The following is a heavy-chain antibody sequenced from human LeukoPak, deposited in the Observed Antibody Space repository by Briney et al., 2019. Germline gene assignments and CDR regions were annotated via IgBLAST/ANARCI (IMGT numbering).Heavy chain of an antibody. J-gene: IGHJ4*02. V-gene: IGHV3-7*01. CDR1: GFPFSSYW. CDR2: IKEDGSIQ. Sequence: GGSLRLSCVASGFPFSSYWITWVRQAPGKGLEWLANIKEDGSIQYYLDSVRGRFTISRDNAKTSVYLQLNSLRADDTAVYYCARDVWTGVAVSDYWGQGTLVTVSS. D-gene: IGHD6-19*01. CDR3: ARDVWTGVAVSDY.